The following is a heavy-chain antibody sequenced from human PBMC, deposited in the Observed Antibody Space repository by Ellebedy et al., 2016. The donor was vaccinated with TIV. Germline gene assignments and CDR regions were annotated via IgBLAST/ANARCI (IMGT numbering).Heavy chain of an antibody. J-gene: IGHJ6*02. CDR2: ISYDGSNK. Sequence: GESLKISXAASGFTFSSYAMHWVRQAPGKGLEWVAVISYDGSNKYYADSVKGRFTISRDNSKNTLYLQMNSLRAEDTAVYYCARDRQGYSSSDYYYYYGMDVWGQGTTVTVSS. CDR1: GFTFSSYA. V-gene: IGHV3-30-3*01. CDR3: ARDRQGYSSSDYYYYYGMDV. D-gene: IGHD6-6*01.